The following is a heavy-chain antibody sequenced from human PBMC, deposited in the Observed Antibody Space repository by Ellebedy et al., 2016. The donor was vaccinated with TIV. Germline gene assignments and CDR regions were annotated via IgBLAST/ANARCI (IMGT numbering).Heavy chain of an antibody. CDR3: AEGPVGALDYYGMDV. CDR1: GGTFSSYA. J-gene: IGHJ6*02. D-gene: IGHD1-26*01. Sequence: SVKVSXKASGGTFSSYAISWVRQAPGQGLEWMGGIIPIFGTANYAQKFQGRVTITADESTSTAYMELSSLRSEDTAVYYCAEGPVGALDYYGMDVWGQGTTVTVSS. CDR2: IIPIFGTA. V-gene: IGHV1-69*13.